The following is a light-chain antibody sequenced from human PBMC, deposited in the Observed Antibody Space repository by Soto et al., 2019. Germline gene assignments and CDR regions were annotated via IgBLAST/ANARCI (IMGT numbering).Light chain of an antibody. J-gene: IGKJ4*01. CDR2: WAS. CDR1: QSVLYSSNNKNY. V-gene: IGKV4-1*01. Sequence: DIVMTQSPDSLAVSLGERATINCKSSQSVLYSSNNKNYLAWYQQKPGQPPKLLMYWASTRESGVPDRFSGSGSGTEFTITISSLQAEDVAVYYCQQYYSTPPTFGGGTKVEI. CDR3: QQYYSTPPT.